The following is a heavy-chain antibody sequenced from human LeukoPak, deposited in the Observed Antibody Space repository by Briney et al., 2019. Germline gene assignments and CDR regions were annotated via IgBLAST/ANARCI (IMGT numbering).Heavy chain of an antibody. J-gene: IGHJ3*02. D-gene: IGHD3-22*01. CDR3: ARSPPSDYYDSSATGFAFDI. CDR2: INPNSGGT. CDR1: GYTFTGYY. V-gene: IGHV1-2*02. Sequence: PKASVKVSCKASGYTFTGYYMHWVRQAPGQGLEWMGWINPNSGGTNYAQKFQGRVTMTRDTSISTAYMELSRLRSDDTAVYYCARSPPSDYYDSSATGFAFDIWGQGTMVTVSS.